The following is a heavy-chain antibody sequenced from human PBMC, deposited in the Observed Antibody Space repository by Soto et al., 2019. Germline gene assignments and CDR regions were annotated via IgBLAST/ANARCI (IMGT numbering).Heavy chain of an antibody. J-gene: IGHJ3*02. V-gene: IGHV4-39*01. CDR1: GGSISSSSYY. Sequence: QLQLQESGPGLVKPSETLSLTCTVSGGSISSSSYYWGWIRQPPGKGLEWIGSIYYSGSTYYNPSLSSRVTISVETSKNQFSLKLSSVTAADTAVYYCASPFPYCSSTSCLYAFDIWGQGTMVTVSS. D-gene: IGHD2-2*01. CDR3: ASPFPYCSSTSCLYAFDI. CDR2: IYYSGST.